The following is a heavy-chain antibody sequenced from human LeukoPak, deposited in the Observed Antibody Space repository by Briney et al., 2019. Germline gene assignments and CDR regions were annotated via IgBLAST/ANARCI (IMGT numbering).Heavy chain of an antibody. Sequence: ASVKVSCKASGYTFTSYDINWVRQATGQGLAWMGWMNPNSGNTGYAQKFQGRVTMTRNTSISTAYMELSSLRSEDTAVYYCARALKSNYVWGSYRLYYFDYWGQGTLVTVSS. J-gene: IGHJ4*02. CDR3: ARALKSNYVWGSYRLYYFDY. CDR2: MNPNSGNT. V-gene: IGHV1-8*01. D-gene: IGHD3-16*02. CDR1: GYTFTSYD.